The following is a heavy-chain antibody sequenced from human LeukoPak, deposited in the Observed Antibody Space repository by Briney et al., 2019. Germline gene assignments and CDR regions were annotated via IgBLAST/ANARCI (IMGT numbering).Heavy chain of an antibody. CDR3: ASEEDPFDG. J-gene: IGHJ3*01. CDR1: GYTFTGYY. Sequence: ASVKVSCTASGYTFTGYYIHWVRQTPGQGLEWMGWINPNSGGTNYAQKFQGRVTMTRDTSISTAYMELSRLRSDDTAVYYCASEEDPFDGWGQGTMVTVSS. V-gene: IGHV1-2*02. CDR2: INPNSGGT.